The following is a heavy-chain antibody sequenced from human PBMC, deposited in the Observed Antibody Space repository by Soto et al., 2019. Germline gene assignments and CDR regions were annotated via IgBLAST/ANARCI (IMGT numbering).Heavy chain of an antibody. CDR2: IWYDGSNK. J-gene: IGHJ3*02. V-gene: IGHV3-33*01. Sequence: GGSLRLSCAASGFTFSSYGMHWVRQAPGKGREWVAVIWYDGSNKYYADSVKGRFTISRDNSKNTLYLQMNSLRAEDTAVYYCARARPETLSSEWLSPSGGRAYGAFDIWGQGTMVTVSS. D-gene: IGHD3-3*01. CDR1: GFTFSSYG. CDR3: ARARPETLSSEWLSPSGGRAYGAFDI.